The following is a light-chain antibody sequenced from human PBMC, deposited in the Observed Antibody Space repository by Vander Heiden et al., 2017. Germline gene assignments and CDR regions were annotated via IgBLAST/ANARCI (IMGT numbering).Light chain of an antibody. CDR1: QDLSSW. CDR3: QQPKSLPT. V-gene: IGKV1-12*01. CDR2: AAS. J-gene: IGKJ4*01. Sequence: DIQMTQSPSYVSASVGDRVTITCRASQDLSSWLAWYQQKPGRAPQLLIYAASTLQTGVPSRFSGSGSGTEFTLTISRLQPEDFATYYCQQPKSLPTLGGGTKVEIK.